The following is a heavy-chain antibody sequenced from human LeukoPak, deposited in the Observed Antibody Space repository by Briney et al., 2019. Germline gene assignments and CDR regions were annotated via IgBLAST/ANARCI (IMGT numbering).Heavy chain of an antibody. CDR2: IYSGGST. V-gene: IGHV3-53*01. CDR3: VRDSDYGSGSYYATFDY. CDR1: GFTVSSNY. D-gene: IGHD3-10*01. Sequence: GGSLRLSCAASGFTVSSNYMSWVRQAPGKGLEWVSVIYSGGSTYYADSVKGRFTISRDNAKSSLYLQMNSLRAEDTAVFYCVRDSDYGSGSYYATFDYWGQGTLVTVSS. J-gene: IGHJ4*02.